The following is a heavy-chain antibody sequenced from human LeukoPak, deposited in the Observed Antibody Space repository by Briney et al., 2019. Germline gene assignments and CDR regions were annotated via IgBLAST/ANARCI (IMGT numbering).Heavy chain of an antibody. D-gene: IGHD5-18*01. CDR1: CGSISSYY. CDR3: TRGQKYISGYTVTELGSGYFDY. CDR2: IFYSGRT. V-gene: IGHV4-59*01. Sequence: SETLSLTCSVSCGSISSYYWSWIRQPPGKGLEWIGYIFYSGRTSYNPSLKSRVTISEDTSKNHFSLTLSSVTAADTAVYYCTRGQKYISGYTVTELGSGYFDYWGQGTLVTVSS. J-gene: IGHJ4*02.